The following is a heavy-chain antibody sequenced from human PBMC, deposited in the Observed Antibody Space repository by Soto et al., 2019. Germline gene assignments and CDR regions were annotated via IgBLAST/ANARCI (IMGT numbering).Heavy chain of an antibody. CDR2: ISSSGSTA. CDR3: TRAAWFPYLSFY. CDR1: GFTFSRFE. J-gene: IGHJ4*02. V-gene: IGHV3-48*03. Sequence: LRLSCAASGFTFSRFELHWVRQAPGKGLEWISYISSSGSTAYYASSVEGRFTISRDNANNSVYLQMDSLRAEDTALYYCTRAAWFPYLSFYWGQGALVTVCS. D-gene: IGHD3-10*01.